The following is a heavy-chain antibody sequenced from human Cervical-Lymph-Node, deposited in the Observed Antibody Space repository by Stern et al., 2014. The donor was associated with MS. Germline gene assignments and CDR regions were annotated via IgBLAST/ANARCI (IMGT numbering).Heavy chain of an antibody. Sequence: QLQLQESGPGLVKPSQTLSLTCTVSGGSISSGNYYWSWIRQHPGKGLEWIGSIYPSGSPYYNPPLKSRVTTSIDTSKNQFSLKLSSVTAADTSVYYCARGSREVLLPRFYFDYWGQGTLVTVSA. CDR3: ARGSREVLLPRFYFDY. J-gene: IGHJ4*02. CDR2: IYPSGSP. V-gene: IGHV4-31*03. D-gene: IGHD3-3*01. CDR1: GGSISSGNYY.